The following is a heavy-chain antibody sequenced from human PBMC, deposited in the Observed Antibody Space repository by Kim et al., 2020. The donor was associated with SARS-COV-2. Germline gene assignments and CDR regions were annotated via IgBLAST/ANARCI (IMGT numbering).Heavy chain of an antibody. D-gene: IGHD4-17*01. Sequence: STYYADSGKGRFTISRDNSKNSLYLQMNSLRTEDTALYYCAKDIDGDYPYWGQGTLVTVSS. V-gene: IGHV3-43*01. CDR2: ST. J-gene: IGHJ4*02. CDR3: AKDIDGDYPY.